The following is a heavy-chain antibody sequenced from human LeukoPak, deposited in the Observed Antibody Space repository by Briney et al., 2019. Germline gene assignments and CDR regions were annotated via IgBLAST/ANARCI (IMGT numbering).Heavy chain of an antibody. J-gene: IGHJ4*02. V-gene: IGHV1-8*01. CDR3: ARATLRPFAHELDN. CDR2: INPNTANR. CDR1: GYTFTSHD. Sequence: ASVKVSCKASGYTFTSHDIDWVRQAPGQGLERMGWINPNTANRGFAHKFQDRITMARNTSINTVYMELDSLTSEDTAVYYCARATLRPFAHELDNWGQGTLVTVSS.